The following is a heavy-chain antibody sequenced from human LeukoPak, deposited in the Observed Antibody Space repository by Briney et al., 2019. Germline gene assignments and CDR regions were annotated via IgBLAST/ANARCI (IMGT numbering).Heavy chain of an antibody. CDR2: ISGSGGTT. CDR1: GFSFSSYA. Sequence: GGSLSLSCEASGFSFSSYATSWVRQAPGKGLEWVSGISGSGGTTYYAGSVKGRFTISRDISKNTLYLQMSSLRAGDTAVYYCARDLYADFWSGSVFDYWGRGTLVTVSS. J-gene: IGHJ4*02. V-gene: IGHV3-23*01. CDR3: ARDLYADFWSGSVFDY. D-gene: IGHD3-3*01.